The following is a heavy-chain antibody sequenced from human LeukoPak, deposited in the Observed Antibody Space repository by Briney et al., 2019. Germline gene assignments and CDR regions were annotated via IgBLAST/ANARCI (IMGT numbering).Heavy chain of an antibody. V-gene: IGHV3-48*03. J-gene: IGHJ3*02. CDR3: GRETPDRRAFDI. CDR1: GFTFSSYE. D-gene: IGHD1-14*01. Sequence: PGGSLRLSCAASGFTFSSYEMNWVRQAPGKGLEWVSFINTGSNFIEYADSVSGRFTVSRDNAKNSLYMQLNSLSPEDTAVYYCGRETPDRRAFDIRGQGTMVTVSS. CDR2: INTGSNFI.